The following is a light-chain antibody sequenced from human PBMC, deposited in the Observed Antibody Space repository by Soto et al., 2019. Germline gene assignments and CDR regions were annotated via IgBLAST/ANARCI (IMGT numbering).Light chain of an antibody. CDR3: NSFAGMNKLI. CDR2: EVT. Sequence: QSALTQPPSASGSPGQSVTISCAGTSRDVGGYEYVSWYQQHPGKAPKLVIYEVTKRPSGVPDRFSGSKSGNTASLTVSGLQADDEATDYCNSFAGMNKLIFGGGTKLTVL. J-gene: IGLJ2*01. CDR1: SRDVGGYEY. V-gene: IGLV2-8*01.